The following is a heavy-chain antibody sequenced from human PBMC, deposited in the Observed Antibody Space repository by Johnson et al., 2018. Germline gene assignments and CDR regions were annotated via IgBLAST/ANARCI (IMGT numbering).Heavy chain of an antibody. V-gene: IGHV3-20*01. CDR2: ITYNGGNT. J-gene: IGHJ4*02. Sequence: VQLVESGGGVVRPGGSLRLSCTASGFTFNDYGMSWVRQAPGKGLEWVSSITYNGGNTGYADSVKGRFTISRDNAETSLYLQMNSLRAEDTALYPCAGKVVWSGGSCVNQYYVDYWGQGTLVPVSS. CDR1: GFTFNDYG. D-gene: IGHD2-15*01. CDR3: AGKVVWSGGSCVNQYYVDY.